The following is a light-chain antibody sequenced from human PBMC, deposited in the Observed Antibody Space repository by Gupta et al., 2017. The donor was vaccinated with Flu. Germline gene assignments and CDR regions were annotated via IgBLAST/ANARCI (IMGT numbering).Light chain of an antibody. Sequence: SWLAWYKQKPGKAPKLLIYQASILETGVPSRFSGSGYGTEFTLTISCRQPDDFAAYYCQQYSSYSGYSFGQGTKLEIK. J-gene: IGKJ2*03. CDR1: SW. V-gene: IGKV1-5*03. CDR2: QAS. CDR3: QQYSSYSGYS.